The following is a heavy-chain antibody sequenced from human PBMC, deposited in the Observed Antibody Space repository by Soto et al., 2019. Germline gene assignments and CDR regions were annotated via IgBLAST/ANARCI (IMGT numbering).Heavy chain of an antibody. CDR1: GGSISSSSYY. CDR3: AREVRDYYYYYYMDV. V-gene: IGHV4-39*01. J-gene: IGHJ6*03. D-gene: IGHD2-21*01. Sequence: QLQLQESGPGLVKPSETLSLTCTVSGGSISSSSYYWGWIRQPPGKGLEWIGSIYYSGSTHYNPSLKSRVTISVDTSKNQFSLKLSFVTAADTAVYYCAREVRDYYYYYYMDVWGKGTTVTVSS. CDR2: IYYSGST.